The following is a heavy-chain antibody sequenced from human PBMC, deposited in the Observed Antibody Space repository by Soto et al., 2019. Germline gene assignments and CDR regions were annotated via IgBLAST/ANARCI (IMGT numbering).Heavy chain of an antibody. Sequence: LSLTCTVSGGSVSSGDYYWSWIRQPPGKGLEWIGYIYYSGNTNYNPSLKSRVIISVDTSKNLFSLKLTSVTAADTTVYYCARIPVDTSMIYWLDPWGQGTLVTVSS. V-gene: IGHV4-61*08. J-gene: IGHJ5*02. CDR2: IYYSGNT. CDR3: ARIPVDTSMIYWLDP. D-gene: IGHD5-18*01. CDR1: GGSVSSGDYY.